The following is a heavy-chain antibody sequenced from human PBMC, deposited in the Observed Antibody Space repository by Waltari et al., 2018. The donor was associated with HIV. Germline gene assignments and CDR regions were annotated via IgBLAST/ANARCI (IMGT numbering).Heavy chain of an antibody. V-gene: IGHV1-18*01. J-gene: IGHJ6*02. CDR3: ARGLGGSYYYGVDV. Sequence: QVHLVQSGAEVKMPGASVRVSCKTSGYIFTNYGVSWVRQAPGQGLEWLGWISGYNANTNYAQRLQGIVTLTTDTSTSTAYMELRSLRSDDTAVYYCARGLGGSYYYGVDVWDQGTTVTVS. CDR1: GYIFTNYG. CDR2: ISGYNANT.